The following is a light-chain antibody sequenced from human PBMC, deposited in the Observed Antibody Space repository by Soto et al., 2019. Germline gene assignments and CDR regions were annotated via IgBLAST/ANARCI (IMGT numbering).Light chain of an antibody. CDR2: GAS. V-gene: IGKV3-20*01. CDR1: ESVRNNS. CDR3: HHYGYGADT. J-gene: IGKJ2*01. Sequence: LILTQSPGTLSLSPGERATLSCRASESVRNNSLAWYQQHPGQAPRLLIFGASSTATGIPDRFAATGSGADFSLTISRLEPDDSAVYFCHHYGYGADTFGQGTKLEIK.